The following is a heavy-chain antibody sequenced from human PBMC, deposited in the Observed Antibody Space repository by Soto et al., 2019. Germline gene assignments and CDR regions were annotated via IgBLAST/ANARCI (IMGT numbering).Heavy chain of an antibody. J-gene: IGHJ3*01. D-gene: IGHD2-15*01. CDR2: INPNGGDT. Sequence: ASVKVSCKASGYTFTSYYMHWVRQAPGQGLEWMGIINPNGGDTSYVQKFQGRVTVTRDTSTSTVYMELSSLRSEDTAVYYCALGGFDFRGQGTVVTVSS. CDR1: GYTFTSYY. V-gene: IGHV1-46*01. CDR3: ALGGFDF.